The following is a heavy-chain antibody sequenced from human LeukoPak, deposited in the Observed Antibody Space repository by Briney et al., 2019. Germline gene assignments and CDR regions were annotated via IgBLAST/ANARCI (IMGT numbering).Heavy chain of an antibody. Sequence: PGGSLRLSCAASGFTFSSYAMHWVRQAPGKGLEWVAVISYDGSNKYYADSVKGRFTISRDNSKNTLYLQMNSLRAEDTAVYYCATMDSSGYYAYWSQGTLVTVSS. J-gene: IGHJ4*02. D-gene: IGHD3-22*01. CDR3: ATMDSSGYYAY. CDR2: ISYDGSNK. V-gene: IGHV3-30-3*01. CDR1: GFTFSSYA.